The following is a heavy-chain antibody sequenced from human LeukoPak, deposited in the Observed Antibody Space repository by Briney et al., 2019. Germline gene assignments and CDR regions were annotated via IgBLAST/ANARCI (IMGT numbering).Heavy chain of an antibody. CDR3: ARRQGSYFDTSGYYYG. D-gene: IGHD3-22*01. J-gene: IGHJ4*02. CDR2: IKQDGSEK. Sequence: GGSLRLSCAASGFTFSSYWMSWVRQAPGKGLEWVANIKQDGSEKYYVDSVKGRFTISRDSAKNSLYLQMNSLRAEDTAVYYCARRQGSYFDTSGYYYGWGQGTLVTVSS. CDR1: GFTFSSYW. V-gene: IGHV3-7*01.